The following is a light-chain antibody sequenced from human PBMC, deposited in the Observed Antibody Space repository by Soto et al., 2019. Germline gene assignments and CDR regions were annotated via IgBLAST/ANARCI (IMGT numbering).Light chain of an antibody. CDR1: RNLLHSNGYYY. J-gene: IGKJ4*01. Sequence: EIVLTQSQLSLPVTPGEPDSISCRSSRNLLHSNGYYYLDWYLQKPGQSPQLLIYLGSNRASGVPDRFSVSGSGTDFTLTISRVEAEDVGVYFCAQGLATPFTFGGGNKVDIK. CDR2: LGS. CDR3: AQGLATPFT. V-gene: IGKV2-28*01.